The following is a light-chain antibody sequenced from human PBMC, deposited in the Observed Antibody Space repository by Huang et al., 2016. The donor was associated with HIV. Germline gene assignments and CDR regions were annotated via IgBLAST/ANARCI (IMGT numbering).Light chain of an antibody. J-gene: IGKJ2*01. V-gene: IGKV3-20*01. CDR3: HQYGGSPGT. Sequence: EIVLTQSPGTLSLSPGERATLSCRASQSVRSNYLAWYQKKPGQAPRLLIYGASSRATGIPDRFSGRGSGTDFNLTIGRLEPEDFAVYYCHQYGGSPGTFGQGTKLEIK. CDR2: GAS. CDR1: QSVRSNY.